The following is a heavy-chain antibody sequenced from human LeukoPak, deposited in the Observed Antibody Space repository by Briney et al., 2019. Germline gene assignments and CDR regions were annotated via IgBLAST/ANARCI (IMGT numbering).Heavy chain of an antibody. D-gene: IGHD3-3*01. CDR2: MNPNSGNT. J-gene: IGHJ3*02. Sequence: ASVKVSCKASGYTFTSYDINWVRQATGQGLEWMGWMNPNSGNTGYAQKFQGRVTMTRNTSISTAYMELRSLRSDDTAVYYCARTTAGSGSAFDIWGQGTMVTVSS. CDR3: ARTTAGSGSAFDI. CDR1: GYTFTSYD. V-gene: IGHV1-8*01.